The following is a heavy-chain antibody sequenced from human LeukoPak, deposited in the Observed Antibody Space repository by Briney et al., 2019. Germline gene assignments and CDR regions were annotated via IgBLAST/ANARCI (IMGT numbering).Heavy chain of an antibody. Sequence: SETLSLTCTVSSVSLTNYYWSWIRQPPGRGLEWIGYIFFSGTPNYNPSLKSRVTISVDTSKNQFSLNLTSVTAADTAVYYCARAMSIAARLQTILDYWGQGTLVTVSS. CDR1: SVSLTNYY. D-gene: IGHD6-6*01. J-gene: IGHJ4*02. CDR2: IFFSGTP. V-gene: IGHV4-59*08. CDR3: ARAMSIAARLQTILDY.